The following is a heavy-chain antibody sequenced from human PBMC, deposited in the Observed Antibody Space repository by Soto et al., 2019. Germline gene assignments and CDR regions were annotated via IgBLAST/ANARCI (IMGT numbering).Heavy chain of an antibody. Sequence: GGSLRLSCGAAGFPFGDYVGSWVRQAPGKGLEWVSSISGSGDNTYYADSVKGRFTISRDNSKNTLFLQMNSLRAEDTAVYYCAKDGSGYDYYFDYWGQGTLVTVSS. V-gene: IGHV3-23*01. J-gene: IGHJ4*02. CDR3: AKDGSGYDYYFDY. CDR2: ISGSGDNT. D-gene: IGHD5-12*01. CDR1: GFPFGDYV.